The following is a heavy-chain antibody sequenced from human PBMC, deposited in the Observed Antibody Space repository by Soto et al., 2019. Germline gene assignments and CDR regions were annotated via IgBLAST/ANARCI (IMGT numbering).Heavy chain of an antibody. CDR2: MNPNSGNT. V-gene: IGHV1-8*01. J-gene: IGHJ6*03. Sequence: GASVKVSCKASGYTFTSYDINWVRQATGQGLEWMGWMNPNSGNTGYAQKFQGRVTMTRDTSIGTAYMELSSLRSEDTAVYYCARSRTYPSPPYYYYYMDVWGKGTTVTVSS. CDR1: GYTFTSYD. CDR3: ARSRTYPSPPYYYYYMDV.